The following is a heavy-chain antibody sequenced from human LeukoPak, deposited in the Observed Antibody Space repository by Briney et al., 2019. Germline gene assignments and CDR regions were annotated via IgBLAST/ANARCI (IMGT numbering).Heavy chain of an antibody. CDR2: IIPIFGTA. V-gene: IGHV1-69*13. CDR1: GGTFSSYA. D-gene: IGHD6-13*01. CDR3: ARSPTAGYSSSDDAFDI. Sequence: TSVKVSCKASGGTFSSYAISWVRQAPGQGLEWMGGIIPIFGTANYAQKFQGRVTITADESTSTAYMELSSLRSEDTAVYYCARSPTAGYSSSDDAFDIWGQGTMVTVSS. J-gene: IGHJ3*02.